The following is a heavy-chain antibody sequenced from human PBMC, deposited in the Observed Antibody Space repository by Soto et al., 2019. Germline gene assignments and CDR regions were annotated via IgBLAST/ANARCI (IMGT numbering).Heavy chain of an antibody. J-gene: IGHJ6*03. Sequence: QVQLVQSGAEVKKPGSSVKVSCKASGDTFSKHTISWVRQAPGQGLEWMGRIIPMLGVANYAQKFQGRVTITADKSTSTAYMELSRLRSGDTSVYYCARVAEMGTLTKGYYYYMDVWGTGTTVTVSS. CDR2: IIPMLGVA. CDR3: ARVAEMGTLTKGYYYYMDV. D-gene: IGHD3-16*01. CDR1: GDTFSKHT. V-gene: IGHV1-69*04.